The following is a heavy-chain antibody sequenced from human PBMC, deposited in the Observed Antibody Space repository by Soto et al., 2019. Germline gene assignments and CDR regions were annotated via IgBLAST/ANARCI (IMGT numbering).Heavy chain of an antibody. CDR1: GFTFSRYG. Sequence: PGGSLRLSCAASGFTFSRYGMHWVRQAPGKGLEWVAVISYDGSNKYYADSVKGRFTISRDNSKNTLYLQMNSLRAEDTAVYYCVGRTHYEVWSATGYYMDVWGKGTTVTVSS. V-gene: IGHV3-30*03. CDR2: ISYDGSNK. D-gene: IGHD3-3*01. CDR3: VGRTHYEVWSATGYYMDV. J-gene: IGHJ6*03.